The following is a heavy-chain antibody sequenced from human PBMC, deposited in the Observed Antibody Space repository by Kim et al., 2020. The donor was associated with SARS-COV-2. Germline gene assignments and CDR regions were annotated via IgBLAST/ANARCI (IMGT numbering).Heavy chain of an antibody. J-gene: IGHJ4*02. D-gene: IGHD6-19*01. V-gene: IGHV4-39*07. Sequence: NPSLKSRVTISADTSKSQFSLKLSSVTAADTAVYYCARDKGSGLSYYFDSWGQGTLVTVSS. CDR3: ARDKGSGLSYYFDS.